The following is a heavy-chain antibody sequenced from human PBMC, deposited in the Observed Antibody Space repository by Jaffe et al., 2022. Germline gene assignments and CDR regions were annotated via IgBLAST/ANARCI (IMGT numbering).Heavy chain of an antibody. CDR3: AKGALWFREFDS. V-gene: IGHV3-23*01. Sequence: EVQLLESGGGLVQRGGSLRLSCAGSGFTFSSYAMSWVRQAPGKGLEWVSGIGGSGTNTYYADSVKGRFAISRDNSKNTLYVQMNSLRVEDTAVYYCAKGALWFREFDSWGQGTLVTVSS. CDR1: GFTFSSYA. J-gene: IGHJ4*02. CDR2: IGGSGTNT. D-gene: IGHD3-10*01.